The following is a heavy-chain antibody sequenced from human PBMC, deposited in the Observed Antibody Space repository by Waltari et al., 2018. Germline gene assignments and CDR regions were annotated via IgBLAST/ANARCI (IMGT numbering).Heavy chain of an antibody. D-gene: IGHD3-10*01. Sequence: EVQLVESGGGLVQPGGSLRLPCAASGFTFSSYAMSWVRQAPGKGLEWVSSISGSGGSTDYADSVKGWFTISRYNSKNTLYLQMNSLRAEDTAVYYCSKVFGSRLLWFGELGPGYYFDYWGQGTLVTVSS. CDR3: SKVFGSRLLWFGELGPGYYFDY. J-gene: IGHJ4*02. CDR2: ISGSGGST. CDR1: GFTFSSYA. V-gene: IGHV3-23*04.